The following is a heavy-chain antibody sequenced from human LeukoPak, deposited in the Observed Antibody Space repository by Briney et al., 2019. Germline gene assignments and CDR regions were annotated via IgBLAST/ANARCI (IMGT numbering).Heavy chain of an antibody. CDR3: TRSLLGGADH. CDR2: INPDGSKK. Sequence: GGSLRLSCAGSGFTFSDHWMHWVRHAPGEGLVWVSRINPDGSKKNYADSVKGRFSISRDNAKNTLYLEMNSLRAEDTAVYYCTRSLLGGADHWGQGTLVTVSS. V-gene: IGHV3-74*01. D-gene: IGHD3-16*01. J-gene: IGHJ4*02. CDR1: GFTFSDHW.